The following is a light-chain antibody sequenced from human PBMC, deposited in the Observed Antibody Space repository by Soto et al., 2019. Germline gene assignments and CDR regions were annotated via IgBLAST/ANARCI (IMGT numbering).Light chain of an antibody. V-gene: IGLV2-8*01. Sequence: QSALTQPPSASGSPGQSVTISCTGTSSDVGGYNYVSWYQQHPGKAPKLMIYEVSKRPSGVPDRFSGSKSGNTASLTVSGLQAEDEADYYCSSYAGSNMVVFGGGTKLDRP. CDR2: EVS. CDR3: SSYAGSNMVV. J-gene: IGLJ2*01. CDR1: SSDVGGYNY.